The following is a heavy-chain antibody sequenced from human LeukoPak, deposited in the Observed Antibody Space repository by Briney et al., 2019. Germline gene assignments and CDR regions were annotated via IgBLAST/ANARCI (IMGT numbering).Heavy chain of an antibody. CDR1: GFTFSSYS. J-gene: IGHJ5*02. V-gene: IGHV3-48*04. D-gene: IGHD3-22*01. CDR2: ISSSSTI. Sequence: GGSLRLSCAASGFTFSSYSMNWVRQAPGKGLEWVSYISSSSTIYYADSVKGRFTISRDNAKNSLYLQMNSLRAEDTAVYYCARDSSGYYPSWFDPWGQGTLVTVSS. CDR3: ARDSSGYYPSWFDP.